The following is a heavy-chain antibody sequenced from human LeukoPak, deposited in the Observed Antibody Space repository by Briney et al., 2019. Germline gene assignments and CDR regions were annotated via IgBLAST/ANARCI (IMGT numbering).Heavy chain of an antibody. CDR2: INSDGSST. CDR3: ARAPPSSWPFDY. D-gene: IGHD6-13*01. J-gene: IGHJ4*02. CDR1: GFTFSSYW. Sequence: GGSLRLSCAASGFTFSSYWMHWVRQAPGKGLVWVSRINSDGSSTTYADSVKGRFTISRDNAKNSLYLQMNSLRAEDTAVYYCARAPPSSWPFDYWGQGTLVTVSS. V-gene: IGHV3-74*03.